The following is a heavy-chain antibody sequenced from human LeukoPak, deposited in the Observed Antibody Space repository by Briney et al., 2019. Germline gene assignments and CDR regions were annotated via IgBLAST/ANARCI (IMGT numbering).Heavy chain of an antibody. CDR3: ARDPSNSGYDYLYYFDY. CDR1: GYTFTAYY. Sequence: ASVKVSCKASGYTFTAYYMHWVRQAPGQGLEWMGWMHPNSGDTNYAQKFQGRVTMTRDMSISTAYMELSRLRSDDTAVYYCARDPSNSGYDYLYYFDYWGQGTLVTVSS. J-gene: IGHJ4*02. V-gene: IGHV1-2*02. D-gene: IGHD5-12*01. CDR2: MHPNSGDT.